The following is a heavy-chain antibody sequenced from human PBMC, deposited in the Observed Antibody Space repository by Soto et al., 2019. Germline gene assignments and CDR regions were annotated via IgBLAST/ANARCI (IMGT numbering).Heavy chain of an antibody. CDR3: AKATLRVVHPLVLDY. V-gene: IGHV3-23*01. D-gene: IGHD3-3*01. Sequence: GGSLRLSCAASGFTFSSYSMNWVRQAPGKGLEWISVISGSGGATYFADSVKGRFVISRDNSKNTLYLQMNSLRAEDTAIYYCAKATLRVVHPLVLDYRGQGSLVTVSS. J-gene: IGHJ4*02. CDR1: GFTFSSYS. CDR2: ISGSGGAT.